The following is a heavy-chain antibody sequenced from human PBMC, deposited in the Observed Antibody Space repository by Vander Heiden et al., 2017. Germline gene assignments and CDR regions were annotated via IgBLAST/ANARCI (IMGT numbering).Heavy chain of an antibody. CDR2: ISGSGGST. D-gene: IGHD5-12*01. V-gene: IGHV3-23*01. CDR3: AKDLRGYDDSFDY. CDR1: GFTFSSYA. Sequence: EVQLLESGGGLVQPGGSLRLSCAAPGFTFSSYAMSWVRQAPGKGLEWVSAISGSGGSTYYADSVKGRFTISRDNSKNTLYLQMNSLRAEDTAVYYCAKDLRGYDDSFDYWGQGTLVTVSS. J-gene: IGHJ4*02.